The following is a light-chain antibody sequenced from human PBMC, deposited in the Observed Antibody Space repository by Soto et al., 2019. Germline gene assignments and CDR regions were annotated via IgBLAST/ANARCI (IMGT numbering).Light chain of an antibody. CDR3: SSYAGSNNPYV. CDR1: SSDIGGYNY. Sequence: QSALTQPPSASGSPGQSVTISCTGTSSDIGGYNYVSWYQQYPGKAPKLMIYEVSKRPSGVPDRFSGSKSGNTASLTVSGRQAEDEADYYCSSYAGSNNPYVFGTGTKVTVL. J-gene: IGLJ1*01. V-gene: IGLV2-8*01. CDR2: EVS.